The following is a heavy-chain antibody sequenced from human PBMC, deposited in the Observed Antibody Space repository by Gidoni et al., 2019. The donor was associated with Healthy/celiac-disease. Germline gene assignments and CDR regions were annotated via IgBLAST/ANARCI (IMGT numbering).Heavy chain of an antibody. V-gene: IGHV3-74*01. D-gene: IGHD4-4*01. CDR3: ARAYSSPSYFDR. CDR2: INSDGSST. CDR1: GFTFSSYW. J-gene: IGHJ2*01. Sequence: EVQLVESGGGLVQPRGSLRLSCAASGFTFSSYWMHWVRQAPGKGLVWVSRINSDGSSTSYADSVKGRLTISRDNAKKTLYLKMNSLRAEDTAVYYCARAYSSPSYFDRWGRGTLVTVSS.